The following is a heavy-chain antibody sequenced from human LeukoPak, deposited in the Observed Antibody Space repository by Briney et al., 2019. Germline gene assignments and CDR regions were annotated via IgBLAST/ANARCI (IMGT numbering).Heavy chain of an antibody. D-gene: IGHD6-13*01. V-gene: IGHV4-30-4*01. CDR3: ARVGTAAGFDY. CDR2: YHSGNT. J-gene: IGHJ4*02. Sequence: SQTLSLTCTVSGASINSDNHYWSWIRQSPGKGLECLGYYHSGNTDYSPSLKSRVTMSVDTSKNQFSLKVNSVTAADTAVYYCARVGTAAGFDYWGQGTLVTVSS. CDR1: GASINSDNHY.